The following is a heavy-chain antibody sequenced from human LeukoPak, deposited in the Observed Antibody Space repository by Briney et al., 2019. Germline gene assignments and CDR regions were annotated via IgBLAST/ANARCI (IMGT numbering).Heavy chain of an antibody. J-gene: IGHJ5*02. Sequence: GASVKVSXKASGYTFTSYYIHWVRQAPGQGLECMGWINPNSGGTNYAQKFQGRVTMTRDTSISTAYMELSRLRSDDTAVYYCARGGSGSYFSWLDPWGQGTLVTVSS. CDR1: GYTFTSYY. CDR2: INPNSGGT. D-gene: IGHD3-10*01. V-gene: IGHV1-2*02. CDR3: ARGGSGSYFSWLDP.